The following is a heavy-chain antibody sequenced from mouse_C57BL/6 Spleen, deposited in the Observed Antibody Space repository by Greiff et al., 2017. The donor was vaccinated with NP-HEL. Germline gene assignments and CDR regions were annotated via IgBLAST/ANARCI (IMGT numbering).Heavy chain of an antibody. CDR3: ASYYYGSSYFDY. Sequence: EVHLVESGAELVKPGASVKLSCTASGFNIKDYYMHWVKQRTEQGLEWIGRIDPEDGETKYAPKFQGKATITADTSSNTAYLQLSSLTSEDTAVYYCASYYYGSSYFDYWGQGTTLTVSS. CDR2: IDPEDGET. V-gene: IGHV14-2*01. CDR1: GFNIKDYY. J-gene: IGHJ2*01. D-gene: IGHD1-1*01.